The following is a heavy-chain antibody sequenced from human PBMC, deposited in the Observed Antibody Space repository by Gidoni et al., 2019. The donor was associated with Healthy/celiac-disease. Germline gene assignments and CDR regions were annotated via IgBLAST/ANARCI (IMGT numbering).Heavy chain of an antibody. CDR1: GFTFTSSA. CDR3: AALGSKPGDY. J-gene: IGHJ4*02. D-gene: IGHD2-2*01. Sequence: QMQLVQSGPEEKKPGTSVKVACKASGFTFTSSAMQWVRQARGQRLEWIGWIFVGSGTTHYSQKFQERVPITRDMSTSTSYMELSSLRSEDTAVYYCAALGSKPGDYWGQGTLVTVSS. V-gene: IGHV1-58*02. CDR2: IFVGSGTT.